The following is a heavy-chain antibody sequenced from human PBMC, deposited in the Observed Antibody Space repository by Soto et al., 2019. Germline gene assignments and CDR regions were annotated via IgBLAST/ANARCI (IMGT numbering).Heavy chain of an antibody. CDR1: GGSISSGGYY. J-gene: IGHJ6*02. CDR3: ARDAVHCSSTSCYTTNSYYGMDV. CDR2: IYYSGGT. V-gene: IGHV4-31*03. D-gene: IGHD2-2*02. Sequence: QVQLQESGPGLVKPSQTLSLTCTVSGGSISSGGYYWSWIRQHPGKGLEWIGYIYYSGGTYYNPSLKSRVTISVDTSKNQFSLKLSSVTAADTAVYYCARDAVHCSSTSCYTTNSYYGMDVWGQGTTVTVSS.